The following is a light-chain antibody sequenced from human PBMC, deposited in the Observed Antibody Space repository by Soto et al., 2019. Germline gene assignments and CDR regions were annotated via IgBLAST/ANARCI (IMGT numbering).Light chain of an antibody. Sequence: SYELSQPPSVCVSPGQAASVICSGDKLGDNYVCWDQQKPGQSPGLGIYRDNKRPSGIPERFSGSNTGNTATMTISGTHAIDEGDYYCQSWDRNTYVFGTGTK. V-gene: IGLV3-1*01. CDR3: QSWDRNTYV. J-gene: IGLJ1*01. CDR1: KLGDNY. CDR2: RDN.